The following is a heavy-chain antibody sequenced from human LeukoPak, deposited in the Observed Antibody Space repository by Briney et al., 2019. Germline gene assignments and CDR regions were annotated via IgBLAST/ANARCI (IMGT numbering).Heavy chain of an antibody. V-gene: IGHV1-2*02. Sequence: ASVKVSCKASGYTFNGFYLHWVRQAPGQGLEWMGWIDPNSGGTNYAQKFQGRVTMTRDTSISTAYTELSRLRSDDTAVYYCARAIWFGELCWFDPWGQGTLVTVSS. D-gene: IGHD3-10*01. CDR1: GYTFNGFY. J-gene: IGHJ5*02. CDR3: ARAIWFGELCWFDP. CDR2: IDPNSGGT.